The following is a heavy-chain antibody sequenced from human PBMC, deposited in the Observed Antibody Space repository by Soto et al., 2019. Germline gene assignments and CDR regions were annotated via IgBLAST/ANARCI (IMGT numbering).Heavy chain of an antibody. CDR3: ARDPYDFWSGFVNGMDV. CDR1: GYTFTSYY. Sequence: ASVKVSCKASGYTFTSYYMHWVRQAPGQGFEWMGIINPSGGSTSYAQKFQGRVTMTRDTSTSTVYMELSSLRSEDTAVYYCARDPYDFWSGFVNGMDVWGQGTTVTVSS. V-gene: IGHV1-46*01. J-gene: IGHJ6*02. D-gene: IGHD3-3*01. CDR2: INPSGGST.